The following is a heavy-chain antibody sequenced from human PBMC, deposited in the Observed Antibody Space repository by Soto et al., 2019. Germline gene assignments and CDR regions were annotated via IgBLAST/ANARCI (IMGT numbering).Heavy chain of an antibody. D-gene: IGHD3-3*01. Sequence: VQLQESGPGLVKPSQTLSLTCTVSGGSIISGYYCWSWIRQHPGKGLEWIGYIYYSGTTYYNSSLTSRVTISVVTSENHFSLKLSSVTAADTAVYYCARVSGKSSPTYEYYFDYWGQGTLVTVSS. CDR3: ARVSGKSSPTYEYYFDY. CDR2: IYYSGTT. V-gene: IGHV4-31*03. CDR1: GGSIISGYYC. J-gene: IGHJ4*02.